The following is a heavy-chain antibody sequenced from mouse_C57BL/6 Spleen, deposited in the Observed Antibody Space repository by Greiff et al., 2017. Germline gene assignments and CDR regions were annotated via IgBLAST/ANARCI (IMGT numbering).Heavy chain of an antibody. Sequence: EVKLVESGGGLVKPGGSLKLSCAASGFTFSSYAMSWVRQTPEKRLEWVATISDGGSYTYYPDNVKGRFTISRDNAKNNLYLQMSQLKSEDTAMYYCARGGEVTALDYWGQGTTLTVSS. CDR2: ISDGGSYT. CDR1: GFTFSSYA. J-gene: IGHJ2*01. D-gene: IGHD2-2*01. CDR3: ARGGEVTALDY. V-gene: IGHV5-4*03.